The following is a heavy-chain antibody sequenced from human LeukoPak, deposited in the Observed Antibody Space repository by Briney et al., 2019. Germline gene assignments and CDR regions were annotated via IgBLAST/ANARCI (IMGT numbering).Heavy chain of an antibody. CDR3: ARDEVYDFWSGSGESWVAFDI. J-gene: IGHJ3*02. D-gene: IGHD3-3*01. Sequence: AETLSLTCTVSGGSISGYYWNWLRQPAGKGLEWIGRLYTSESGNTNYKNYNPSLESRVTVSVDTSKNQFSLKLSSVTAADTAVYYCARDEVYDFWSGSGESWVAFDIWGQGTMVTVSS. CDR2: LYTSESGNTNYK. CDR1: GGSISGYY. V-gene: IGHV4-4*07.